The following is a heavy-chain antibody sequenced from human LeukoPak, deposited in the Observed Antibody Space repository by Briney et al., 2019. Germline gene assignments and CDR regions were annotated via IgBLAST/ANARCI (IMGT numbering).Heavy chain of an antibody. CDR1: GFTFTSSA. D-gene: IGHD3-10*01. CDR3: AAGRMVRGVSYDS. J-gene: IGHJ5*01. V-gene: IGHV1-58*02. CDR2: IVVGSGNT. Sequence: SVKVSCKASGFTFTSSAMQWVRQARGQRLEWIGWIVVGSGNTNYAQKFQERVTITRDMSTSTAYMELSSLRSEDTAVYYCAAGRMVRGVSYDSWGQGTLVTVSS.